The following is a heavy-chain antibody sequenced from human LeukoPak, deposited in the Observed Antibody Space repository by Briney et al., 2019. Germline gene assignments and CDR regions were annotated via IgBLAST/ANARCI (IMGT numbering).Heavy chain of an antibody. J-gene: IGHJ6*03. CDR1: GFTVSSNY. V-gene: IGHV3-53*01. D-gene: IGHD2-21*01. CDR3: ARELIGYYYMDV. CDR2: IYSGGST. Sequence: PGGSLRLSCAASGFTVSSNYMSWVRQAPGKGLGWVSVIYSGGSTYYADSVKGRFTISRDNSKNTLYLQMNSLRAEDMAVYYCARELIGYYYMDVWGKGTTVTVSS.